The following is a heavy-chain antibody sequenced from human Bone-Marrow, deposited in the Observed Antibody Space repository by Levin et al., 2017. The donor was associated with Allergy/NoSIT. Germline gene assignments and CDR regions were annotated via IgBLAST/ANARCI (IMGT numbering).Heavy chain of an antibody. J-gene: IGHJ4*02. D-gene: IGHD3/OR15-3a*01. Sequence: GGSLRLSCAASGFTFTTYAMNWVRQAPGKGLEWVSTISGSGRSTYYTDSVKGRFTISRDNSKNTLFLQMNSLRAEDTAIYYCAKAFIMIFGPDYWGQGNLVTVSA. CDR3: AKAFIMIFGPDY. V-gene: IGHV3-23*01. CDR1: GFTFTTYA. CDR2: ISGSGRST.